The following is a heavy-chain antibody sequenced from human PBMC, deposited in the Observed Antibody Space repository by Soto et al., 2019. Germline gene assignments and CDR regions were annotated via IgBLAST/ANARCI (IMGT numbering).Heavy chain of an antibody. V-gene: IGHV4-39*01. CDR3: ARRGSLGLYYYYGMDV. CDR2: IYYSGST. Sequence: SETLSLTCTVSGGSISSSSYYWGWIRQPPGKGLEWIGSIYYSGSTYYNPSLKSRVTISVDTSKNQFSLKLSSVTVADTAVYYCARRGSLGLYYYYGMDVWGQGTTVTVSS. CDR1: GGSISSSSYY. J-gene: IGHJ6*02. D-gene: IGHD7-27*01.